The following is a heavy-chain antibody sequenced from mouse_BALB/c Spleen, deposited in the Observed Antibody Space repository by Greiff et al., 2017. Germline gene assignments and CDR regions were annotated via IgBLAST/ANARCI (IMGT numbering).Heavy chain of an antibody. D-gene: IGHD3-2*01. CDR3: TRSDSSGYVLFAY. Sequence: QVQLKQSGAELVRPGASVTLSCKASGYTFTDYEMHWVKQTPVHGLEWIGAIDPETGSTAYNQKFKGKATLTADKSSSTAYMELRSLTSEDSAVYYCTRSDSSGYVLFAYWGQGTLVTVSA. CDR1: GYTFTDYE. J-gene: IGHJ3*01. V-gene: IGHV1-15*01. CDR2: IDPETGST.